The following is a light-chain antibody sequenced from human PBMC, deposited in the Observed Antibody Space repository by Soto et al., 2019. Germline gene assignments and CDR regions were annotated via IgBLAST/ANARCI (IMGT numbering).Light chain of an antibody. CDR2: EVS. CDR3: SSYTSRSTWV. V-gene: IGLV2-14*01. J-gene: IGLJ3*02. Sequence: QSALTQPASVSGSPGQSITISCTGTSSDVGGYNYVSWYQQHPGKAPKLMIYEVSNRPSGVSNRFSGSKSGNTASLTISGLQAEDEADYYCSSYTSRSTWVFGGGTKVTV. CDR1: SSDVGGYNY.